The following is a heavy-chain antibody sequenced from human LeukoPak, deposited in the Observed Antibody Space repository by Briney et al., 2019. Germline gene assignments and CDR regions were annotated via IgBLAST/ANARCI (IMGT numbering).Heavy chain of an antibody. Sequence: ASVKVSCKASGYTFTGYYIHWVRQAPGQGLEWMGWINPNSGGTNYAQKFQGRVTMTRDTSISTAYMELSRLRSDDTAVYYCASFRYFDWLRRVDYYGMDVWGQGTTVTVSS. V-gene: IGHV1-2*02. D-gene: IGHD3-9*01. J-gene: IGHJ6*02. CDR3: ASFRYFDWLRRVDYYGMDV. CDR2: INPNSGGT. CDR1: GYTFTGYY.